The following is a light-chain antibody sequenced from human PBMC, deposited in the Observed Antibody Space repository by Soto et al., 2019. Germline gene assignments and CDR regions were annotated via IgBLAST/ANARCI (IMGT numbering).Light chain of an antibody. V-gene: IGLV3-21*04. CDR3: QLWDGGSGHRV. CDR2: YDR. J-gene: IGLJ2*01. CDR1: NIGSKR. Sequence: SYELTQPHSVSVAPGKAARITCGGNNIGSKRVHWYQQKPGQAPLLVIYYDRDRPSGIPERFSGSNSGNTATLTISRVEAGDEADYYCQLWDGGSGHRVFGGGTKLTVL.